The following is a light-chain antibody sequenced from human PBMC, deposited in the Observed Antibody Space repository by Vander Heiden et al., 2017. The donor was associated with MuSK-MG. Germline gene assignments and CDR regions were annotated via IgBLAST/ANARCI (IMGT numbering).Light chain of an antibody. V-gene: IGKV1-33*01. J-gene: IGKJ4*01. CDR3: QQDYNLPIT. Sequence: IDMTHSPSSLSASVGDRVTITCQASQDINNYLNWYQQKPGKAPRLLIFDASNLETGVPSRFSGSGSGTDFTFTINSLQPEDFATYYCQQDYNLPITFGRGTKVEIK. CDR1: QDINNY. CDR2: DAS.